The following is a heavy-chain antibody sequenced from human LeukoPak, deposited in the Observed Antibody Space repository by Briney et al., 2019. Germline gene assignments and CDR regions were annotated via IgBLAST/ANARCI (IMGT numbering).Heavy chain of an antibody. D-gene: IGHD3-3*01. CDR1: GYTFISYD. J-gene: IGHJ4*02. Sequence: ASVKVSCKASGYTFISYDINWVRQATGQGPEWMGWMNPNSGNTGYAQKFQGRVTMTRNSSISTAYMELSSLRSEDTAVYYCHYTDPGSRYFDYWGQGTLVTVSS. CDR3: HYTDPGSRYFDY. CDR2: MNPNSGNT. V-gene: IGHV1-8*01.